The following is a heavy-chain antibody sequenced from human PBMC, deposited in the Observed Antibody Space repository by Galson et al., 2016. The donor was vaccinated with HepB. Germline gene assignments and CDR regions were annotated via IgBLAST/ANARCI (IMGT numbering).Heavy chain of an antibody. CDR1: GGSISSGGYS. CDR2: IYHTGST. CDR3: ARGKGRGGSDY. Sequence: CAVSGGSISSGGYSWSWIRQPPGKGLEWIGYIYHTGSTYYNPSLKSRVTISVDRSKNHFSLQLSSVTAADTAVYYCARGKGRGGSDYWGPGTLVTVSS. J-gene: IGHJ4*02. V-gene: IGHV4-30-2*01. D-gene: IGHD3-10*01.